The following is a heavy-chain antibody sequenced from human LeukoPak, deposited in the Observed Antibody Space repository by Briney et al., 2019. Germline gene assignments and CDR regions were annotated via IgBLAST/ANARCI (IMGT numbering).Heavy chain of an antibody. J-gene: IGHJ4*02. V-gene: IGHV4-31*03. D-gene: IGHD5-18*01. Sequence: SETLSLPCTVYGGCTNSGGYYWTWIRQHPGKGLEWIGHISYSGSTYYNPSLNSRVTISVGTSKSQFSLKLSSVTAADTAVYYCARVRGYSYGELDSWGKGALVTVSS. CDR3: ARVRGYSYGELDS. CDR2: ISYSGST. CDR1: GGCTNSGGYY.